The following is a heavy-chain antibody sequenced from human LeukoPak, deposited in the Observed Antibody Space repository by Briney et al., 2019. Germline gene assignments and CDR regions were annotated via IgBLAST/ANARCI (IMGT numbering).Heavy chain of an antibody. CDR3: ARSAVSGSDSYFDS. CDR2: INHSGST. Sequence: SETLSLTCAVYGGSFSGYYWSWIRQPPGKGLEWIGEINHSGSTNYNPSLKSRVTISVDTSKNQFSLKLSSVTAADTAVYYCARSAVSGSDSYFDSWGQGTLVTVSS. CDR1: GGSFSGYY. V-gene: IGHV4-34*01. D-gene: IGHD5-12*01. J-gene: IGHJ4*02.